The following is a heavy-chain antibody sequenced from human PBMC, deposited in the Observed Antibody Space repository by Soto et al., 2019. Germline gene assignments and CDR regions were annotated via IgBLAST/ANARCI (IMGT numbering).Heavy chain of an antibody. CDR2: IHNSGTT. V-gene: IGHV4-31*03. J-gene: IGHJ4*02. CDR1: GGSITNDDYY. CDR3: ARQKQWLSPFDD. D-gene: IGHD6-19*01. Sequence: QVQLQESGPGLVKPSQTLSLTCTVSGGSITNDDYYWNWIRQLPGKGLDRIGYIHNSGTTDYNPSLKSRVTISVDTSKSQFSLKLSSVTAADTAVYFCARQKQWLSPFDDWGQGTLFTVSS.